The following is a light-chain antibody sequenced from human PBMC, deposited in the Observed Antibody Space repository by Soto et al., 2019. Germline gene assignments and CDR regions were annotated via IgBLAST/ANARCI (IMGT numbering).Light chain of an antibody. CDR3: QVCDSSSDHVV. Sequence: SYELTQPPSVSVAPGQTARITCGGILIGSKTVHWYQQRPGQAPVLVVYDDSDRPSGIPERFSGSNSGNTATLTISRVEAGDEADYYCQVCDSSSDHVVFGGGTKATVL. J-gene: IGLJ2*01. V-gene: IGLV3-21*02. CDR2: DDS. CDR1: LIGSKT.